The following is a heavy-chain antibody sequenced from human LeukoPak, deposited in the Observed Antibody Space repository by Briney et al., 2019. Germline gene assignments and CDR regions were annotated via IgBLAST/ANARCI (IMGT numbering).Heavy chain of an antibody. J-gene: IGHJ4*02. CDR2: ISSSGGDT. V-gene: IGHV3-23*01. CDR1: GFTFSSSP. D-gene: IGHD4-23*01. CDR3: ARKNSGPQPFDY. Sequence: GGSLRLSCAASGFTFSSSPMSWVRQAPGKGLEWVSGISSSGGDTPYADSVKGRFTISRDNSKNTLYLQMNSLRAEDTAVYFCARKNSGPQPFDYWGQGTLVTFSS.